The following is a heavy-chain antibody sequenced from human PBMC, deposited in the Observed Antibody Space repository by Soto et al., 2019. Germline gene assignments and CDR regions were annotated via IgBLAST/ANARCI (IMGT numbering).Heavy chain of an antibody. D-gene: IGHD1-26*01. Sequence: EVQLVESGGGLVQPGRSLRLSCAASGFTFDDYAMHWVRQAPGKGLEWVSGISWNSGSIGYADSVKGRFTISRDNAKNSLYLQMNSLRAEDTALYYCAKEGWSSGMDVWGQGTTVTVSS. CDR3: AKEGWSSGMDV. CDR2: ISWNSGSI. V-gene: IGHV3-9*01. CDR1: GFTFDDYA. J-gene: IGHJ6*02.